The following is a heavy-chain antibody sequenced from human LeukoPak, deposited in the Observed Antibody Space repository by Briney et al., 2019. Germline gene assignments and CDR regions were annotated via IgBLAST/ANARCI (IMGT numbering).Heavy chain of an antibody. CDR1: GFTFGTYR. J-gene: IGHJ4*02. V-gene: IGHV3-21*01. CDR3: ARDETAALDY. CDR2: ISRSNSDI. D-gene: IGHD6-13*01. Sequence: GGSLRLSCAASGFTFGTYRMDWVRQAPGKGLEWVASISRSNSDIYYADSLKGRFTISRDNAKNSLYLQMNSLRAEDTAVYYCARDETAALDYWGQGTLVTVSS.